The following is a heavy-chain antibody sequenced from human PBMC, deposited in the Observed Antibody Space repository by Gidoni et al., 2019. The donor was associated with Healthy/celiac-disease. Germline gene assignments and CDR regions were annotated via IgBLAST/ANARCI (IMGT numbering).Heavy chain of an antibody. J-gene: IGHJ4*02. D-gene: IGHD6-19*01. CDR2: INHSGST. Sequence: QVQLQQWGAGLLKPSETLSLTCAVFGGSFSGYYCSWIRQPPGKGLEWIGEINHSGSTNYNPSLKSRVTISVDTSKNQFSLKLSSVTAADTAVYYCARAKDSSGRYYCDYWGQGTLVTVSS. CDR3: ARAKDSSGRYYCDY. V-gene: IGHV4-34*01. CDR1: GGSFSGYY.